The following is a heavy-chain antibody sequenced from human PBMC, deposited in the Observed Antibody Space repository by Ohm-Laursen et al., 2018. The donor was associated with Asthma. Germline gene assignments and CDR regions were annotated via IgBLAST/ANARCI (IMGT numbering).Heavy chain of an antibody. V-gene: IGHV3-23*01. Sequence: SLRLSCAASGITFRNYAMSWVRQAPGKGLEWVSTISGSAGSTYYADSVKGRFTNSRDNSKNTLYLQMNSLRAEDTALYYCAKDRGFNYGYGMDVWGQGTTVTVSS. J-gene: IGHJ6*02. D-gene: IGHD5-18*01. CDR3: AKDRGFNYGYGMDV. CDR1: GITFRNYA. CDR2: ISGSAGST.